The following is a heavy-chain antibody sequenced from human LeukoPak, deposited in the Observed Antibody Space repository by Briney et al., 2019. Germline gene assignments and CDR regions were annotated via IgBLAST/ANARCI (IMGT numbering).Heavy chain of an antibody. CDR3: ARGLTGSGRYTQIDY. V-gene: IGHV1-18*04. CDR1: GYTFANYG. J-gene: IGHJ4*02. CDR2: ISGYNGDT. Sequence: ASVKVSCKASGYTFANYGINWVRQAPGQGLEWMGWISGYNGDTKYAQNFQGRFTMTTDTSTTTAYMEVRSLRSDDTAVYYCARGLTGSGRYTQIDYWGQGTLVTVSS. D-gene: IGHD3-16*02.